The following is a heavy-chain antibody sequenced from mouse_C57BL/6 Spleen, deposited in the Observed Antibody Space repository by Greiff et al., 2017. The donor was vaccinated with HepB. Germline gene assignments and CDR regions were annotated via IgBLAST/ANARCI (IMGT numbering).Heavy chain of an antibody. J-gene: IGHJ4*01. D-gene: IGHD1-1*01. Sequence: EVQLVESGPELVKPGASVKISCKASGYSFTDYNMNWVKQSNGKSLEWIGVINPNYGTTSYNQKFKGKATLTVDQSSSTAYMQLNSLTSEASAVYYCARWRFTTVVATDAMDYWGQGTSVTVSS. CDR2: INPNYGTT. CDR3: ARWRFTTVVATDAMDY. CDR1: GYSFTDYN. V-gene: IGHV1-39*01.